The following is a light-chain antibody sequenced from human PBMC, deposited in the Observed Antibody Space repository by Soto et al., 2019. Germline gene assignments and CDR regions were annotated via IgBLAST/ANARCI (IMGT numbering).Light chain of an antibody. CDR3: QQYNNWPFT. V-gene: IGKV3-15*01. CDR2: GAS. J-gene: IGKJ3*01. Sequence: IVMTQSPATLSVSPGERATLSCRASQSVSSNLAWYQQKPGQAPRLLIYGASTRATAIPSRFSGSGSGTDFTLTISSLQSEDVAVYYCQQYNNWPFTFGPGTKVDIK. CDR1: QSVSSN.